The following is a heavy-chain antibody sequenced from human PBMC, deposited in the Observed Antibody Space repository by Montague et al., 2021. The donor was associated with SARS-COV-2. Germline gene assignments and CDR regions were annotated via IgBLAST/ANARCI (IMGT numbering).Heavy chain of an antibody. CDR1: GGFFSGYY. Sequence: SETLSLTCAVYGGFFSGYYWSWIRQPPGKGLEWIGEINHSGSTNYNPSXXSRVTISVDTSKNQFSLKLSYVTAADTAVYYCARGPRITVIVVVITDIWFDPWGQGTLVTVSS. CDR3: ARGPRITVIVVVITDIWFDP. J-gene: IGHJ5*02. D-gene: IGHD3-22*01. CDR2: INHSGST. V-gene: IGHV4-34*01.